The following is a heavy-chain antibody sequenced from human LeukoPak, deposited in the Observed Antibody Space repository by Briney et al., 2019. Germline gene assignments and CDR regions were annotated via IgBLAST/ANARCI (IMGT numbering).Heavy chain of an antibody. CDR3: AKDRELLFAHCWFDL. CDR2: ISISSVDS. V-gene: IGHV3-23*01. Sequence: GGSLRLSCAASGFTFVTYAMSWVRQAPGKGLEWVGGISISSVDSYYADSVKGRFSIPRDDSKNTLYLQMDRLTDEDTAVYYCAKDRELLFAHCWFDLWGQGTLVTVSS. D-gene: IGHD3-10*01. CDR1: GFTFVTYA. J-gene: IGHJ5*02.